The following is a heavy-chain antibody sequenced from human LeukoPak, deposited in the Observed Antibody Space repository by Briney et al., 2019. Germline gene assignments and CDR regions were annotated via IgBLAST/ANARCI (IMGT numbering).Heavy chain of an antibody. J-gene: IGHJ3*02. CDR3: TRDIRLTTDRDAFDI. CDR2: IDTSSTTK. D-gene: IGHD1-14*01. CDR1: GFSFSSSG. Sequence: GGSLRLSCAASGFSFSSSGMNWVRQAPGKGLEWVSYIDTSSTTKNYADSVKGRFTISRDNSKNTLYLQMNSLRPEDTAVYFCTRDIRLTTDRDAFDIWGQGTMVTVSS. V-gene: IGHV3-48*01.